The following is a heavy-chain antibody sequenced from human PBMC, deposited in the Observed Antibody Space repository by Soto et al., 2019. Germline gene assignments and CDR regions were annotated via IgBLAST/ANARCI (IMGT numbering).Heavy chain of an antibody. CDR2: INHSGST. V-gene: IGHV4-34*01. Sequence: NPSETLSLTCAVYGGSFSGYYWSWIRQPPGKGLEWIGEINHSGSTNYNPSLKSRVTISVDTSKNQFSLKLSSVTAADTAVYYCARGPHHVPPPSHYFDYWGRGTLVTVSS. CDR1: GGSFSGYY. J-gene: IGHJ4*02. D-gene: IGHD3-16*01. CDR3: ARGPHHVPPPSHYFDY.